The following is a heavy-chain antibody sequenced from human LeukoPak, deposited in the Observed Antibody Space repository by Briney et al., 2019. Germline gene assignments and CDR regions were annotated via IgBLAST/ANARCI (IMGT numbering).Heavy chain of an antibody. Sequence: GESLQISCQGSGYSFTSYWISWVRQMPGKGLEWRGRIDPSDSYTNYSPSFQGHVTISADKSISTAYLQWSSLKASDTAMYYCATLAFIAVAVPWGQGTLVTVSS. CDR1: GYSFTSYW. CDR2: IDPSDSYT. D-gene: IGHD6-19*01. J-gene: IGHJ5*02. CDR3: ATLAFIAVAVP. V-gene: IGHV5-10-1*01.